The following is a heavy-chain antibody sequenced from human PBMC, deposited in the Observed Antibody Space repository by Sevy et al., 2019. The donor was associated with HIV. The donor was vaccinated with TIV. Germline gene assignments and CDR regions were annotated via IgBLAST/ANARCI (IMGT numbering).Heavy chain of an antibody. V-gene: IGHV3-64D*06. CDR3: VKGSDIVVVVAATHAEYFQH. D-gene: IGHD2-15*01. J-gene: IGHJ1*01. CDR2: ISSNGGST. CDR1: GFTFSSYA. Sequence: GGSLRLSCSASGFTFSSYAMHWVRHAPGKGLEYVSAISSNGGSTYYADSVKGRFTISRDNSKNKLYLQMSSLRAEDTAVYYCVKGSDIVVVVAATHAEYFQHWGQGTLVTVSS.